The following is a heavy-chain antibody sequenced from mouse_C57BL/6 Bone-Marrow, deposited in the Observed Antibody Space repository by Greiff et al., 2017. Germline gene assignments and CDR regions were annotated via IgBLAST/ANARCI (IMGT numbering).Heavy chain of an antibody. V-gene: IGHV14-4*01. Sequence: VQLQQSGAELVRPGASVKLSCTASGFNIKDDYMHWVKQRPEQSLEWIGWIDPENGDTEYASKFQGKATITADTSSNTAYLQLSSLTSEDTAVYYCTPSYSNYPFAYWGQGTLVTVSA. CDR2: IDPENGDT. J-gene: IGHJ3*01. CDR3: TPSYSNYPFAY. D-gene: IGHD2-5*01. CDR1: GFNIKDDY.